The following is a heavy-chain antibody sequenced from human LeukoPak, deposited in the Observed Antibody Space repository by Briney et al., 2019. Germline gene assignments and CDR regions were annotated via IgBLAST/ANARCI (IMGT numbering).Heavy chain of an antibody. D-gene: IGHD6-19*01. CDR1: GFTFSDYN. CDR3: AREGGSGWYSGWFDP. Sequence: PGGSLRLSCAASGFTFSDYNMRWIRQAPGKGLEWVSSISRSGSTKYYADSVKGRFTISRDNAKNSLFLQMNSLRAEDTAVYYCAREGGSGWYSGWFDPWGQGTLVTVSS. J-gene: IGHJ5*02. V-gene: IGHV3-11*04. CDR2: ISRSGSTK.